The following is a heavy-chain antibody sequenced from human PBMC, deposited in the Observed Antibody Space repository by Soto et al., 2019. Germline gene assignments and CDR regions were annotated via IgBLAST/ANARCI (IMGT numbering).Heavy chain of an antibody. V-gene: IGHV1-18*01. J-gene: IGHJ4*02. CDR2: ISAYNGNT. CDR3: ARVDLGSYYDSSGYYPNFDY. Sequence: GASVKVSCKASGYTFTSYGISWVRQAPGQGLEWMGWISAYNGNTNYAQKLQGRVTMTTDTSTSTAYMELRSLRSDDTAVYYCARVDLGSYYDSSGYYPNFDYWGQGTLVTVSS. D-gene: IGHD3-22*01. CDR1: GYTFTSYG.